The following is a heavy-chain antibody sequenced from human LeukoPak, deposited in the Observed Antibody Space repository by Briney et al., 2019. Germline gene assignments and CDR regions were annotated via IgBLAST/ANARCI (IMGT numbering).Heavy chain of an antibody. Sequence: PGGSLRLSCAASGFTFSSYSMNWVRQAPGKGLEWVSSISSSSSYIYYADSVKGRFTISRDNAKNSLYLQMNSLRAEDTAVYYCARGPYQLLYLFDYWGQGALVTVSS. CDR2: ISSSSSYI. V-gene: IGHV3-21*01. CDR3: ARGPYQLLYLFDY. CDR1: GFTFSSYS. J-gene: IGHJ4*02. D-gene: IGHD2-2*02.